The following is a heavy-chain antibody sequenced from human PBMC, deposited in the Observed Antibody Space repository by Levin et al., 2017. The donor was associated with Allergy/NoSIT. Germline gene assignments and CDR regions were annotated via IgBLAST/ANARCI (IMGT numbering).Heavy chain of an antibody. J-gene: IGHJ4*02. CDR3: ARDFPYSSGWYRASYYFDY. CDR2: ISAYNGNT. D-gene: IGHD6-19*01. V-gene: IGHV1-18*01. CDR1: GYTFTSYG. Sequence: ASVKVSCKASGYTFTSYGISWVRQAPGQGLEWMGWISAYNGNTNYAQKLQGRVTMTTDTSTSTAYMELRSLRSDDTAVYYCARDFPYSSGWYRASYYFDYWGQGTLVTVSS.